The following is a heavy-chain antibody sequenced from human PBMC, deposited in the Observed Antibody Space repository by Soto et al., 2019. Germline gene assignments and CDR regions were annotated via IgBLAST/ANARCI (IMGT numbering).Heavy chain of an antibody. D-gene: IGHD3-9*01. CDR2: IKQDGSEK. CDR3: ASLAVRYFDSSFDY. V-gene: IGHV3-7*01. CDR1: GFTFSSYW. J-gene: IGHJ4*02. Sequence: GGSLRLSCAASGFTFSSYWMSWVRQAPGKGLEWVANIKQDGSEKYYVDSVKGRFTISRDNAKNSLYLQMNSVRAEDTAVYYCASLAVRYFDSSFDYWGQETLVTVSS.